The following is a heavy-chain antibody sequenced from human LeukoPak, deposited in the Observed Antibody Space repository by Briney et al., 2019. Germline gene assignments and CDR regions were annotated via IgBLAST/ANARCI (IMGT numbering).Heavy chain of an antibody. CDR2: AYYSATT. J-gene: IGHJ4*02. CDR3: ARAWASDYFDA. Sequence: SETLSLTCTVSGGSINDAYWTWIRQPPGKGLEWIANAYYSATTNYHPSLTSRVTMSVDTSKNKSSLKLSSVTAADTAVYYCARAWASDYFDAWGQGTQVTVSS. V-gene: IGHV4-59*01. CDR1: GGSINDAY. D-gene: IGHD6-19*01.